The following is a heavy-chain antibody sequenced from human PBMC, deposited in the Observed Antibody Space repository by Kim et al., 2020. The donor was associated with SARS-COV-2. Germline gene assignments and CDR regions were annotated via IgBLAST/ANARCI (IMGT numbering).Heavy chain of an antibody. Sequence: ASVKVSCKASGYTFTSYYMHWVRQAPGQGLEWMGIINPSGGSTSYAQKFRGRVTMTRDTSTSTVYMELSSLRSEDTAVYYCARGNPDPGYCSGGSCYSVLGNYYYYYGMDVWGQGTTVTVSS. D-gene: IGHD2-15*01. CDR1: GYTFTSYY. V-gene: IGHV1-46*01. CDR3: ARGNPDPGYCSGGSCYSVLGNYYYYYGMDV. CDR2: INPSGGST. J-gene: IGHJ6*02.